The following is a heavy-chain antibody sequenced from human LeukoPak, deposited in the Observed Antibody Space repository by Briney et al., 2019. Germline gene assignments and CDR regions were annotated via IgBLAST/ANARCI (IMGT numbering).Heavy chain of an antibody. CDR3: ARGRGGTVTTNLNWFDP. J-gene: IGHJ5*02. CDR2: INPNSGGT. V-gene: IGHV1-2*02. D-gene: IGHD4-17*01. CDR1: GYTFTVYY. Sequence: ASVTVSFTAAGYTFTVYYMHLVRQAPGQGLEWMGWINPNSGGTNYAQKFQGRVTMTRDTSISTAYMELSRLRSDDTAVYYCARGRGGTVTTNLNWFDPWGQGTLVTVSS.